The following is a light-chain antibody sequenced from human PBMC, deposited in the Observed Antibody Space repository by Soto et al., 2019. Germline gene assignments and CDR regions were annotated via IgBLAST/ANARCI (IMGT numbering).Light chain of an antibody. V-gene: IGKV1-5*01. Sequence: DRGTHTFRASQSISYWLAWYQQKPGTDNKLMIYHASTLKSGVQSRFSASGSGTEFTLIIRSMQPDDFATYYCKKYTSYYWKFGKGNKVDIK. CDR3: KKYTSYYWK. CDR1: QSISYW. CDR2: HAS. J-gene: IGKJ1*01.